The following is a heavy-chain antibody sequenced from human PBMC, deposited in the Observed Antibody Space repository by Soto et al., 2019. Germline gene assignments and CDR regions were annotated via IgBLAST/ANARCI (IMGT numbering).Heavy chain of an antibody. J-gene: IGHJ4*02. Sequence: QVQLVQSGAEVKKPGASVKVSCKASGYTFTSYAMHWVRQAPGQRLEWMGWINAGNGNTKYSQKFQGRVTITRDTSASTAYRELSSLRSEDTAVYYCARVGVYSGYDWGTVDYWGQGTLVTVSS. CDR2: INAGNGNT. V-gene: IGHV1-3*01. CDR1: GYTFTSYA. CDR3: ARVGVYSGYDWGTVDY. D-gene: IGHD5-12*01.